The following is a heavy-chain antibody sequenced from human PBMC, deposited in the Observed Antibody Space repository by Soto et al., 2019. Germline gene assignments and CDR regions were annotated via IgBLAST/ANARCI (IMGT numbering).Heavy chain of an antibody. J-gene: IGHJ6*02. CDR1: GYSFTSYW. V-gene: IGHV5-10-1*01. CDR3: ARLEGLRPTENCYYYYTMDV. CDR2: IDPSDSYT. D-gene: IGHD4-17*01. Sequence: PGESLKISCKSSGYSFTSYWISWVRQMPGKGLEWMGRIDPSDSYTNYSPSFQGHVTISADKSISTAYLQWSSLKASDTAMYYCARLEGLRPTENCYYYYTMDVWGQGTTVTVSS.